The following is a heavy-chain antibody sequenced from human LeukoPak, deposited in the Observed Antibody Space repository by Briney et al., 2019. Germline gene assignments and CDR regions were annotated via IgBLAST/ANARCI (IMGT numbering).Heavy chain of an antibody. CDR1: GFTFDDYA. CDR3: AKGRYDSSGYIDY. V-gene: IGHV3-9*01. J-gene: IGHJ4*02. D-gene: IGHD3-22*01. Sequence: GGSLRLSCAASGFTFDDYAMHWVGQAPGKGLEWVSGISWNSGSIGYADSVKGRFTISRDNAKNSLYLQMNSLRAEDTALYYCAKGRYDSSGYIDYWGQGTLVTVSS. CDR2: ISWNSGSI.